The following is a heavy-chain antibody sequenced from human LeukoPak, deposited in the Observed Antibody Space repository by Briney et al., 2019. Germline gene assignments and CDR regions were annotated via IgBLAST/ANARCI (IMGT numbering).Heavy chain of an antibody. Sequence: ASVKVSCKASGYTFIYYTMHWLRQAPGQRLDWMGWINGGSGNTKYSPEFQGRVTITRDTSASTGYMELSSLRSEDTAVYYCVNPRYDSSGYYYVDWGQGTLVTVSS. D-gene: IGHD3-22*01. CDR3: VNPRYDSSGYYYVD. CDR2: INGGSGNT. CDR1: GYTFIYYT. J-gene: IGHJ4*02. V-gene: IGHV1-3*01.